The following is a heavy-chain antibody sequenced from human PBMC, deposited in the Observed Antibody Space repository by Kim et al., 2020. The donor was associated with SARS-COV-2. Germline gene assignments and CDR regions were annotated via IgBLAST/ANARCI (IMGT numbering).Heavy chain of an antibody. CDR1: GFTFNIFV. V-gene: IGHV3-30*18. J-gene: IGHJ5*02. Sequence: GGSLRLSCAASGFTFNIFVMHWVRQAPGKGLEWVAVISYDGSNENYADSVKGRFTISRDNSKNTVYLQMNSLRPEDTAVYYCAKVGGYSGSDFSSGWYRPAESWGQGNLVPVSS. D-gene: IGHD6-19*01. CDR2: ISYDGSNE. CDR3: AKVGGYSGSDFSSGWYRPAES.